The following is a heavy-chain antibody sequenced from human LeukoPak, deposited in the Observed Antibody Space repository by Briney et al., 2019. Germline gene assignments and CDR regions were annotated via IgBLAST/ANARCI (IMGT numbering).Heavy chain of an antibody. D-gene: IGHD2-21*02. Sequence: PGGSLRLSCAASGFSVSNYYMSGVRQPPGKGLEWVSVMYTGGGRYYGDSVKGRFTISRDNSKNTVFLQMNSLRVEDTALYYCTRGQSYCGADCYSDWGQGTLVTVSS. V-gene: IGHV3-66*01. CDR2: MYTGGGR. CDR1: GFSVSNYY. CDR3: TRGQSYCGADCYSD. J-gene: IGHJ4*02.